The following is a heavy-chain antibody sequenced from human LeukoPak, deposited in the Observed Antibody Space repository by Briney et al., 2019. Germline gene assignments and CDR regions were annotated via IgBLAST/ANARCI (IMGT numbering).Heavy chain of an antibody. Sequence: GASVKVSCKAFGGTFSSYVINWVRQAPGQGLEWMGGIIPIFGTTNYAQKFQGRVTITADESTTTAYMELSSLRSDDTAVYYCARPKGWSSSFLIPTNNWFDPWGQGTLVTVSS. D-gene: IGHD6-6*01. CDR1: GGTFSSYV. V-gene: IGHV1-69*01. CDR3: ARPKGWSSSFLIPTNNWFDP. CDR2: IIPIFGTT. J-gene: IGHJ5*02.